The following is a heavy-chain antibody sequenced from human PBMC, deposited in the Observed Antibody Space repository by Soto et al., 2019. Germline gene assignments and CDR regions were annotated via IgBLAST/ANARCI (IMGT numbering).Heavy chain of an antibody. CDR3: ARDMGYSYRTGYGLDV. D-gene: IGHD5-18*01. CDR1: GFNFGSYA. J-gene: IGHJ6*02. Sequence: PGGSLRLSCEASGFNFGSYAMHWVRQTPGKGLEWVAVISFDGSNKLYAESVKGRITISRDNSKNTLFLQMNSLRPEDTAVYYCARDMGYSYRTGYGLDVWGQGTTVTVSS. V-gene: IGHV3-30-3*01. CDR2: ISFDGSNK.